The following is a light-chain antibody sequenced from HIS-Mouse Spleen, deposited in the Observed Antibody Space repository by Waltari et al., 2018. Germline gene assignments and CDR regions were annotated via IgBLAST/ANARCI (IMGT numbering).Light chain of an antibody. J-gene: IGLJ1*01. CDR1: KLGDKY. Sequence: SYELTQPPSVSVSPGQTASITCPGDKLGDKYAFGYQQKPGQSPVLVIYQDSKRPSGIPERFSGSNSGNTATLTISGTQAMDEADYYCQAWDSSTAGVFGTGTKVTVL. CDR2: QDS. CDR3: QAWDSSTAGV. V-gene: IGLV3-1*01.